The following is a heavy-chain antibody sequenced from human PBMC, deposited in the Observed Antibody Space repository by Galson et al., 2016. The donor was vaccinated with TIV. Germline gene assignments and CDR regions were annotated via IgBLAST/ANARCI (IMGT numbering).Heavy chain of an antibody. V-gene: IGHV1-8*01. Sequence: SVKVSCKASGYSFSTYDINWVRQAPGQGLEWMGWMNPNSGNTGYSQKFRGRVTMTGNTSERTAYMELSSLTSEDTAVYYCARSGDYGDYWGQGTLVTVSS. CDR3: ARSGDYGDY. J-gene: IGHJ4*02. D-gene: IGHD4-17*01. CDR2: MNPNSGNT. CDR1: GYSFSTYD.